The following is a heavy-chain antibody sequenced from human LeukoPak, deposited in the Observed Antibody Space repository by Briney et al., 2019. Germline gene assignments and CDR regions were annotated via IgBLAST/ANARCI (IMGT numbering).Heavy chain of an antibody. D-gene: IGHD6-13*01. CDR3: ARGRWVGQQLTVRYFDY. CDR2: ISYSGST. J-gene: IGHJ4*02. Sequence: SETLSLTCTVSGGSISGYYWSWIRQAPGKGLECIGYISYSGSTYYNTSLKSRLTISVDTSKNQFSLKLSSVTAADTAVYYCARGRWVGQQLTVRYFDYWGQGTLVTVSS. CDR1: GGSISGYY. V-gene: IGHV4-59*12.